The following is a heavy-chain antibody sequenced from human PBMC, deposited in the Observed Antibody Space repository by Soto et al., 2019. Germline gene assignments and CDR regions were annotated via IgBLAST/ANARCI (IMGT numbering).Heavy chain of an antibody. J-gene: IGHJ5*02. V-gene: IGHV4-59*01. CDR2: IYYTGST. D-gene: IGHD2-15*01. CDR1: GGSISCYY. Sequence: KTSETLSLTCTVSGGSISCYYWSWIRQSPGKGLEWFGYIYYTGSTMYNPSLKSRVTISVDTSKNQFSLKLTSVTAADTAVYYCARDRGIVTTGIPRGWFDPWGQGILVTVSS. CDR3: ARDRGIVTTGIPRGWFDP.